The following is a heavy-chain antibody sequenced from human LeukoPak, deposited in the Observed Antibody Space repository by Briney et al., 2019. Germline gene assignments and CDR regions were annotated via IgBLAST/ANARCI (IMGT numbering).Heavy chain of an antibody. Sequence: GGSLRLSCAASGFTFSSYGMHWVRQAPGKGLEWVAVISYDGSNKYYADSVKGRFTISRDNSKNTLYLQMNSVRAEDTAVYYCAKVGGCSSTSCYHDAFDIWGQGTMVTVSS. J-gene: IGHJ3*02. V-gene: IGHV3-30*18. D-gene: IGHD2-2*01. CDR3: AKVGGCSSTSCYHDAFDI. CDR1: GFTFSSYG. CDR2: ISYDGSNK.